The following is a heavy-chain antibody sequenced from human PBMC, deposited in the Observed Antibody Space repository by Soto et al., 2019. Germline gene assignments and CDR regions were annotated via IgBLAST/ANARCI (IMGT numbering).Heavy chain of an antibody. D-gene: IGHD2-21*02. CDR2: VYHTGRT. CDR3: ARGSHIAVVTAAFDI. J-gene: IGHJ3*02. V-gene: IGHV4-34*01. Sequence: PSETLSLTCAVYGGSFSDYYWSWIRQPPGKGLEWIGSVYHTGRTYSDPSLKSRVTISVDTSKNQFSLKMTSVTAADTAIYFCARGSHIAVVTAAFDIWGQGTMVTVSS. CDR1: GGSFSDYY.